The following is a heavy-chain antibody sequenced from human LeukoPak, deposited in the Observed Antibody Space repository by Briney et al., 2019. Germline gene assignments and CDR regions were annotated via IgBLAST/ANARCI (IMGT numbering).Heavy chain of an antibody. V-gene: IGHV3-53*01. J-gene: IGHJ4*02. Sequence: GGSLRLSCAASGFTVSSNYMSWVRQAPGKGLEWVSVIYSGSSTYYADSVKGRFTISRDNSKNTLYLQMNSLRAEDTAVYYCASSTAAGTRNFDYWGQGTLVTVSS. CDR3: ASSTAAGTRNFDY. D-gene: IGHD6-13*01. CDR1: GFTVSSNY. CDR2: IYSGSST.